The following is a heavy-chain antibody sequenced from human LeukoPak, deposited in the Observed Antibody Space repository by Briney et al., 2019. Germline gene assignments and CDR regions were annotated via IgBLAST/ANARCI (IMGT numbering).Heavy chain of an antibody. J-gene: IGHJ4*02. CDR1: GFTFSSYG. Sequence: GGSLTLSCAASGFTFSSYGMHWVRQAPGKGLEWVAVISYDGSNKYYADSVKGRFTISRDNSKNTLYLQMNSLRAEDTAVYYCAKGSRPCGGDCYSSLGPLDYWGQGTLVTVSS. V-gene: IGHV3-30*18. CDR2: ISYDGSNK. CDR3: AKGSRPCGGDCYSSLGPLDY. D-gene: IGHD2-21*02.